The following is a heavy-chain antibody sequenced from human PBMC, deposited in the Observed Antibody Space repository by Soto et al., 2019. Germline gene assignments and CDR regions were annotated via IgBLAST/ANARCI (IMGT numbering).Heavy chain of an antibody. J-gene: IGHJ3*02. CDR3: AKTSCSSTSCYGPLDAFDI. CDR2: ISGSGGST. V-gene: IGHV3-23*01. Sequence: GGSLRLSCAASGFTFSSYAMSWVRQAPGKGLEWVSAISGSGGSTYYADSVKGRFTISRDNSKNTLYLQMNSLRAEDTAVYYYAKTSCSSTSCYGPLDAFDIWGQGTMVTVSS. D-gene: IGHD2-2*01. CDR1: GFTFSSYA.